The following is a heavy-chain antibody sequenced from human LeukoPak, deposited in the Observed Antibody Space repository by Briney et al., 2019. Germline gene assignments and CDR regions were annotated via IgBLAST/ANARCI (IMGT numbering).Heavy chain of an antibody. CDR2: MNPNSGNT. D-gene: IGHD3-22*01. Sequence: ASVKVSCKASGYTFTSYDINWVRQATGQGLEWMGWMNPNSGNTGYAQKFQGRVTMTRNTSISTAYMELSSLRSEDTAVYYCARGGSVYYDSSGYYADYWGQGTLVTVSS. CDR3: ARGGSVYYDSSGYYADY. V-gene: IGHV1-8*01. CDR1: GYTFTSYD. J-gene: IGHJ4*02.